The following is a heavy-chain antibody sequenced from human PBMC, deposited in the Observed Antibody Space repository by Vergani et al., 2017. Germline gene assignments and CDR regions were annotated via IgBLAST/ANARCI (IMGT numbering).Heavy chain of an antibody. J-gene: IGHJ4*02. Sequence: EVQLVESGGVVVQPGGSLRLSCAASGFTFDDYAMHWVRQAPGKGLEWVSLISWDGGSTYYADSVKGRFTISRDNSKNSLYLQMNSLRAEDTALYYCAKYGDYGDYGSYFDYWGQGTLVTVSS. CDR2: ISWDGGST. V-gene: IGHV3-43D*04. CDR3: AKYGDYGDYGSYFDY. CDR1: GFTFDDYA. D-gene: IGHD4-17*01.